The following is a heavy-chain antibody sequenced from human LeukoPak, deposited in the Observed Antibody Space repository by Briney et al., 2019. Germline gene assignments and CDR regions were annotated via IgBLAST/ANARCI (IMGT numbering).Heavy chain of an antibody. CDR3: ARARSITMVRGVIGYFDY. D-gene: IGHD3-10*01. CDR2: IYSGGST. V-gene: IGHV3-53*01. Sequence: GGSLRLSCAASGSTVSSNYMSWVRQAPGKGPEWVSVIYSGGSTYYADSVKGRFTISRDNSKNTLYLQMNSLRAEDTAVYYCARARSITMVRGVIGYFDYWGQGTLVTVSS. J-gene: IGHJ4*02. CDR1: GSTVSSNY.